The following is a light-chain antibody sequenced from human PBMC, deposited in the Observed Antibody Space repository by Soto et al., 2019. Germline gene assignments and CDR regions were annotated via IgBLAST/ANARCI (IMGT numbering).Light chain of an antibody. J-gene: IGLJ2*01. CDR1: SSDVGGYNY. V-gene: IGLV2-14*03. CDR3: SSYTSSKTLL. CDR2: DVS. Sequence: QSVLTQPASVSGSPGQSITISCTGTSSDVGGYNYVAWYQHHPGKAPKLMIYDVSNRPSGVSNRFSASKSGNTASLTISGLRAEDEADYYCSSYTSSKTLLFGGGTKVTVL.